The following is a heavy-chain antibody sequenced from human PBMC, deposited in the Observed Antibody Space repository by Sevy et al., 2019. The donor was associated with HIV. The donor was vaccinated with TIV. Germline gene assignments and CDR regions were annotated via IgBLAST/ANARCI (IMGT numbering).Heavy chain of an antibody. D-gene: IGHD3-10*02. Sequence: GGSLRLSCVASGFTFSIYEMNWVRQAPGQGLEWVSYISSSVNIDYADPVKGRFTISRDNAKNSQYLQMNSLRAEDTAVYYCTNYVHYWGQGTLVTVSS. CDR1: GFTFSIYE. V-gene: IGHV3-48*03. J-gene: IGHJ4*02. CDR2: ISSSVNI. CDR3: TNYVHY.